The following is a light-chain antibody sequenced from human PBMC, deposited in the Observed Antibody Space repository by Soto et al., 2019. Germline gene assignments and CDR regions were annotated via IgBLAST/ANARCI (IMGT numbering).Light chain of an antibody. Sequence: IVMTQSPATLCLSPGERATLSYRASQSVSSSYLSCYQQKPGQAPRLLIYGASTRATGIPARFSGSGSGTDFTLTICSLQPEDFAVYNCQQDYNSPAWTFGQGTKVEIK. J-gene: IGKJ1*01. CDR2: GAS. CDR1: QSVSSSY. V-gene: IGKV3D-7*01. CDR3: QQDYNSPAWT.